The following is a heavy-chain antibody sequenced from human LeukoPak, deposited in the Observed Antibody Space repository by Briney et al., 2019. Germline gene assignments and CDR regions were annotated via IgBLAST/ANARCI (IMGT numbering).Heavy chain of an antibody. D-gene: IGHD3-22*01. CDR2: IRYDGSNK. CDR3: ARGSYSSGWKGITMIVVVITHYFDY. Sequence: GGSLRLSCAASGFAASGFTFSTFGMHWVRQAPGKGLEWVAFIRYDGSNKYYADSVKGRFTISRDNSKNTLYLQMNSLRAEDTAVYYCARGSYSSGWKGITMIVVVITHYFDYWGQGTLVTVSS. V-gene: IGHV3-30*02. J-gene: IGHJ4*02. CDR1: GFTFSTFG.